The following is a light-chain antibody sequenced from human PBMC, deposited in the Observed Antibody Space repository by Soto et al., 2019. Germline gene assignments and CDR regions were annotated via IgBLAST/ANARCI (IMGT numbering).Light chain of an antibody. CDR3: QQRANWPLT. V-gene: IGKV3-11*01. CDR1: QSVINY. J-gene: IGKJ4*01. Sequence: EIVLTQSPATLSLSPGERATLSCRASQSVINYLAWYQQKPGQAPRLLIYDTSNRATGIPARFSGSGSGPDFTLIISSLEPEDFAVYYCQQRANWPLTFGGGTKVDIK. CDR2: DTS.